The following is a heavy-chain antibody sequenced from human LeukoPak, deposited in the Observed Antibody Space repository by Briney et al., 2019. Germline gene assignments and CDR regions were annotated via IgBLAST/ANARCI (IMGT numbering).Heavy chain of an antibody. CDR1: GESFSGYY. J-gene: IGHJ4*02. D-gene: IGHD3-3*01. CDR2: INHGGST. Sequence: SSETLSLTCAVYGESFSGYYWTWIRQPPGKGLEWIGEINHGGSTNYSPSLKSRVTMSVDTSKKHFSLKLSSVTAADTAVYYCARGHNFGAIFGVVINGRYFDYWGQGTLVTVSS. V-gene: IGHV4-34*01. CDR3: ARGHNFGAIFGVVINGRYFDY.